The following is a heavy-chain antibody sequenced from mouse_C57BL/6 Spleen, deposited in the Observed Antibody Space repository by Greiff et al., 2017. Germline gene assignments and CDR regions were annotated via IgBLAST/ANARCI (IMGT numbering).Heavy chain of an antibody. Sequence: QVQLQQPGAELVRPGTSVKLSCKASGYTFTSYWMHWVKQRPGQGLEWIGVIDPSDSYTNYNQKFKGKATLTVDTSSSTAYMQLSSLTSEDSAVYYCARPNYYGSSYEYFDVWGTGTTVTVSS. CDR3: ARPNYYGSSYEYFDV. D-gene: IGHD1-1*01. CDR1: GYTFTSYW. J-gene: IGHJ1*03. V-gene: IGHV1-59*01. CDR2: IDPSDSYT.